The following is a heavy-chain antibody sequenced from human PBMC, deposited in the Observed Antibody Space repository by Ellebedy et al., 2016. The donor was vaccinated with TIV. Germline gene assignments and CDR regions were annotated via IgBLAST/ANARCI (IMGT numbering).Heavy chain of an antibody. J-gene: IGHJ6*02. V-gene: IGHV2-26*01. CDR2: IFSNDEK. CDR3: ARTLYSRGNMDV. CDR1: GFTFSNYWM. D-gene: IGHD6-13*01. Sequence: ESLKISCAASGFTFSNYWMSWVRQAPGKGLEWLAHIFSNDEKSYSTSLKSRLTISKDTSKSQVVLTMTNMDPVDTATYYCARTLYSRGNMDVWGQGTTVTVSS.